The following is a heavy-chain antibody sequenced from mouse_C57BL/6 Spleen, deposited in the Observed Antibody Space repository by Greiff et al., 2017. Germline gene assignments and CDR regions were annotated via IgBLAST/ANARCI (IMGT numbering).Heavy chain of an antibody. CDR2: IYPGSGNT. J-gene: IGHJ4*01. D-gene: IGHD1-1*01. CDR1: GYTFTDYY. V-gene: IGHV1-76*01. CDR3: ARSTYYYGSSYAMDY. Sequence: QVHVKQSGAELVRPGASVKLSCKASGYTFTDYYINWVKQRPGQGLEWIARIYPGSGNTYYNEKFKGKATLTAEKSSSTAYMQLSSLTSEDSAVYFCARSTYYYGSSYAMDYWGQGTSVTVSS.